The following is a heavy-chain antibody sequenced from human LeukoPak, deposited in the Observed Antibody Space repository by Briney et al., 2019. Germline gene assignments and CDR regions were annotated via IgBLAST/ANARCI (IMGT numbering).Heavy chain of an antibody. CDR1: GYTFTGYY. V-gene: IGHV1-2*02. Sequence: ASVKVSCKASGYTFTGYYMHWVRQAPGQGLEWMGWINPNSGDTNYAQKLQGRVTMTRDTSISTAYVELTSLRSDDTAVYYCAKARSRSSASSDYWGQGTLVTVSS. CDR2: INPNSGDT. D-gene: IGHD6-6*01. CDR3: AKARSRSSASSDY. J-gene: IGHJ4*02.